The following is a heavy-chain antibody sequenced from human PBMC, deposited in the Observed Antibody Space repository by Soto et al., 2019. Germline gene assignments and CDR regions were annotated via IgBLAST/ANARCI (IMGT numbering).Heavy chain of an antibody. V-gene: IGHV3-30-3*01. D-gene: IGHD5-12*01. Sequence: GGSLRLSCAASGFTFSSYAMHWVLQAPCKGLEWVAVISYDGSNKYYADSVKGRFTISRDNSKNTLYLQMNSLRAEDTAVYYCARDYYRFNSGYGFSMDVWGQGTTVTVSS. CDR3: ARDYYRFNSGYGFSMDV. CDR1: GFTFSSYA. J-gene: IGHJ6*02. CDR2: ISYDGSNK.